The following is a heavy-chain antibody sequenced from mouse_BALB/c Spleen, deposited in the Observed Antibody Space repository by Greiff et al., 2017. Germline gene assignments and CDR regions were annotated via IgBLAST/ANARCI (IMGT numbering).Heavy chain of an antibody. D-gene: IGHD4-1*01. Sequence: DVMLVESGGGLVKPGGSLKLSCAASGFTFSSYTMSWVRQTPEKRLEWVATISSGGSYTYYPDSVKGRFTISRDNAKNTLYLQMSSLKSEDTAMYYCTRDLQLTGTYFDVWGAGTTVTVSS. CDR1: GFTFSSYT. CDR2: ISSGGSYT. J-gene: IGHJ1*01. V-gene: IGHV5-6-4*01. CDR3: TRDLQLTGTYFDV.